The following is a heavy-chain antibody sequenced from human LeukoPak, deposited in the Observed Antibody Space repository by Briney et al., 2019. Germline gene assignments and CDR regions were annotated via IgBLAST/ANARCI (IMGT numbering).Heavy chain of an antibody. J-gene: IGHJ4*02. Sequence: GGSLRLSCAGSGFNFSDNHMSWIRQAPGKGLEWISYISSRGYTIYYADSVKGRLTISRDNAKNFLYLEMQSLRAEDTAVYYCASQEGVRYFDYWGQGSLVTVSS. CDR3: ASQEGVRYFDY. D-gene: IGHD1-1*01. CDR1: GFNFSDNH. V-gene: IGHV3-11*01. CDR2: ISSRGYTI.